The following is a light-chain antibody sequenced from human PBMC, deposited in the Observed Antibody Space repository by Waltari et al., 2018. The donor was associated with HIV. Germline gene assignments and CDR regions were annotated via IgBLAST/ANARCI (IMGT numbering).Light chain of an antibody. CDR1: SNHLRNYNS. J-gene: IGLJ3*02. Sequence: QSALTQPASVSGSPGQSITISCTGTSNHLRNYNSVSWYQHHPGKAPQGIIYEVSNRPSGVSSRFSGSISANTASLTISGLQAEDEADYFCTSYISSSSPVFGGGTKVTVL. CDR2: EVS. CDR3: TSYISSSSPV. V-gene: IGLV2-14*01.